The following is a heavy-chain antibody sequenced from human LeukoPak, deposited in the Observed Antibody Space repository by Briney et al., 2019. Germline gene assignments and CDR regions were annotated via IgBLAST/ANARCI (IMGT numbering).Heavy chain of an antibody. V-gene: IGHV4-59*01. CDR2: IYYSGST. CDR1: GGSISSYY. Sequence: RSSETLSLTCTVSGGSISSYYWSWIRQPPGKGLEWIGYIYYSGSTNYNPSLKSRVTISVDTSKNQSSLKLSSVTAADTAVYYCARDPWSGYFDYWGQGTLVTVSS. D-gene: IGHD3-3*01. J-gene: IGHJ4*02. CDR3: ARDPWSGYFDY.